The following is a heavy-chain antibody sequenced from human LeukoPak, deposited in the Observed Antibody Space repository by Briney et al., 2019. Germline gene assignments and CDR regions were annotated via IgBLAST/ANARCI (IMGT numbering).Heavy chain of an antibody. D-gene: IGHD3-22*01. J-gene: IGHJ4*02. CDR3: ARESSGYFY. CDR1: GFTFSTYS. CDR2: ISSGRSFI. V-gene: IGHV3-21*01. Sequence: GGSLRLSCAASGFTFSTYSMNWVRQAPGKGLEWVSSISSGRSFIYYADSVKGGFTISRDNAKNSLFLQMNSLRAEDTAVYYCARESSGYFYWGQGTLVTVSS.